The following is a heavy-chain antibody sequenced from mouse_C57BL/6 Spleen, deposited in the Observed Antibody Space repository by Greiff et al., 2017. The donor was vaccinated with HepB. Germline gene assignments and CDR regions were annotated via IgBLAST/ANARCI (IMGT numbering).Heavy chain of an antibody. CDR3: ARDGYYGAMDY. J-gene: IGHJ4*01. CDR1: GYTFTSYW. V-gene: IGHV1-61*01. D-gene: IGHD2-3*01. CDR2: IYPSDSET. Sequence: VKQSCKASGYTFTSYWMDWVKQRPGQGLEWIGNIYPSDSETHYNQKFKDKATLTVDKSSSTAYMQLSSLTSEDSAVYYCARDGYYGAMDYWGQRTSVTVSS.